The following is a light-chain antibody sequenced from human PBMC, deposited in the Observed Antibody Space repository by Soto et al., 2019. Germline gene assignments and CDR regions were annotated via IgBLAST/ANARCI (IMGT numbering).Light chain of an antibody. J-gene: IGLJ3*02. CDR2: EVS. CDR1: SSDIGAYNL. CDR3: QAYDYSLTASV. Sequence: QSALTQPASVSGSPGQSVTISCTGTSSDIGAYNLVSWYQHHPDKAPKLMISEVSNRPSGVSDRFSGSKSGNTASLTISGLQSEDEADYYCQAYDYSLTASVFGGGTKLTVL. V-gene: IGLV2-14*01.